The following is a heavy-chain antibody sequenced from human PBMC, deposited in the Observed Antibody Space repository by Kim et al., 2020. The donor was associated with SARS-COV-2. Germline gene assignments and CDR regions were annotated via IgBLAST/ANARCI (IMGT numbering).Heavy chain of an antibody. Sequence: YADTVKGRLTISRDNSKNTRNLQMNSLRAEDTAVYYCARIHSGSYYGHFDYWGQGTLVTVSS. V-gene: IGHV3-30*01. D-gene: IGHD1-26*01. J-gene: IGHJ4*02. CDR3: ARIHSGSYYGHFDY.